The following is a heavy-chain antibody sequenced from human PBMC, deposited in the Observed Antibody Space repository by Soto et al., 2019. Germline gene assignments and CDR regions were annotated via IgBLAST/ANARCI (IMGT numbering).Heavy chain of an antibody. Sequence: ASVKVSCKVSGYTLTELSMHWVRQAPGKGLEWMGGFDPEDGETIYAQKFQGRVTMTEDTSTDTAYMELSSLRSEDTAMYYCATVYCSSTSCYFDYWGQGTLVTVSS. D-gene: IGHD2-2*01. V-gene: IGHV1-24*01. J-gene: IGHJ4*02. CDR3: ATVYCSSTSCYFDY. CDR2: FDPEDGET. CDR1: GYTLTELS.